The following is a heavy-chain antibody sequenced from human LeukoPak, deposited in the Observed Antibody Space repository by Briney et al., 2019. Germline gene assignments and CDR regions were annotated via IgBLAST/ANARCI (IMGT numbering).Heavy chain of an antibody. CDR1: RFTFSNYW. CDR2: IKQDGSEK. CDR3: ARDRQIAY. J-gene: IGHJ4*02. Sequence: GGSLRLSCAASRFTFSNYWLTWVRQAPGQGLEGVANIKQDGSEKHYVDSVKGRFTISRDNAKNSLYLQMNSLRAEDTAVYYCARDRQIAYWGQGTLVTVSS. V-gene: IGHV3-7*01.